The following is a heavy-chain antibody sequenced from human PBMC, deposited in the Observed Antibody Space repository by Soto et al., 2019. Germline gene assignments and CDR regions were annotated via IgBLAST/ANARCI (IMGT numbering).Heavy chain of an antibody. CDR2: ISGGGGST. Sequence: EVQLLESGGGLVQPGESLRLSCAASEFTFSSYAMTWVRQAPGKGLEWVSGISGGGGSTYYADSVKGRFTISRDNSKNTLYLQMNRLRAEDTAIYYCAKDTGNDKYYGMDVWGQGTTVTVSS. CDR3: AKDTGNDKYYGMDV. V-gene: IGHV3-23*01. CDR1: EFTFSSYA. D-gene: IGHD2-8*02. J-gene: IGHJ6*02.